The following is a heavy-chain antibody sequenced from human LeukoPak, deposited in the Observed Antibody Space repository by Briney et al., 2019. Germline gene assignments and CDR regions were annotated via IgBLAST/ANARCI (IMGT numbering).Heavy chain of an antibody. CDR3: ARLRYSYAHYYHMDV. J-gene: IGHJ6*03. CDR2: IEEDGSEQ. CDR1: GFTFSNYW. D-gene: IGHD5-18*01. Sequence: GGSLRLSCEGSGFTFSNYWMSWVRQAPGKGLEGVANIEEDGSEQKYVDSVKGRFIISRDNAKNSLYLQMNSLRAEDTAVYYCARLRYSYAHYYHMDVWGKGTTVTVSS. V-gene: IGHV3-7*01.